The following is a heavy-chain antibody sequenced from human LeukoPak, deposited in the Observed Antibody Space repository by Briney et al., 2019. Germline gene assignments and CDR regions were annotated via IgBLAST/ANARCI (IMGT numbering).Heavy chain of an antibody. Sequence: GGSLRLSCAASGFTFSSYGMHWVRQAPGKGLEWAAVISYDGSNKYYADSVKGRFTISRDNSKNTLYLQMNSLRAEDTAVYYCAKDLGPTYYGSGSYWDNWFDPWGQGTLVTVSS. D-gene: IGHD3-10*01. CDR3: AKDLGPTYYGSGSYWDNWFDP. J-gene: IGHJ5*02. CDR2: ISYDGSNK. CDR1: GFTFSSYG. V-gene: IGHV3-30*18.